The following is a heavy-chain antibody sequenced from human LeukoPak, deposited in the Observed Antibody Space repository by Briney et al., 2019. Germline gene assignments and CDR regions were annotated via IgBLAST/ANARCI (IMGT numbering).Heavy chain of an antibody. J-gene: IGHJ4*02. CDR1: GYTFTGYY. Sequence: ASVKVSCKASGYTFTGYYMHWVRQAPGQGLEWMGWINPNSGGTNYAQKFQGRVTMTRDTSTSTVYMELSSLRSEDTAVYYCAREHDYGDYIDYWGQGTLVTVSS. V-gene: IGHV1-2*02. CDR2: INPNSGGT. CDR3: AREHDYGDYIDY. D-gene: IGHD4-17*01.